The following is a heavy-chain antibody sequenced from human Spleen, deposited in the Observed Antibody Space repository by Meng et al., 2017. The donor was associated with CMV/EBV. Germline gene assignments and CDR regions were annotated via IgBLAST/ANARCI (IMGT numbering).Heavy chain of an antibody. CDR2: IYYSRST. J-gene: IGHJ5*02. D-gene: IGHD2-15*01. CDR1: SGSSSGGDYY. Sequence: VTSGSSSGGDYYWSWLLQLPGKGLEWIGYIYYSRSTFYNPSLKSRITISVDTSKNQFSLKLTSVTAADTAFYYCALGGGPLLPFDPWGQGTLVTVSS. V-gene: IGHV4-30-4*08. CDR3: ALGGGPLLPFDP.